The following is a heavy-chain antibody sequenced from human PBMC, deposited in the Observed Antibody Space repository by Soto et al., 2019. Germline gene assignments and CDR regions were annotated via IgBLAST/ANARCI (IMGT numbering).Heavy chain of an antibody. Sequence: EVQVVESGGGLVKPGESVTLSCAVSAFRFSYLWVHWVREAPGKGLEWVCRIKSRAGGGTTDYAAPVEGRLTISRDDSQRVVYLQMNSLKIDDKAVYYCATGFIRADDLWGQGTMVTVS. CDR3: ATGFIRADDL. CDR1: AFRFSYLW. CDR2: IKSRAGGGTT. D-gene: IGHD3-16*01. V-gene: IGHV3-15*01. J-gene: IGHJ3*01.